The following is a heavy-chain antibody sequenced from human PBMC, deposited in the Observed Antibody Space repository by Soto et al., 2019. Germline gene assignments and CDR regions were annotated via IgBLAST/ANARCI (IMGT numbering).Heavy chain of an antibody. CDR3: ARGERFLEWLPSDYYGMDV. Sequence: PGESLKISCKGSGYSFTSYWIGWVRQMPGKGLEWMGIIYPGDSDTRYSPSFQGQVTISADKSISTAYLQWSSLKASDTAMYYCARGERFLEWLPSDYYGMDVWGQRTTVTVSS. CDR2: IYPGDSDT. V-gene: IGHV5-51*01. CDR1: GYSFTSYW. J-gene: IGHJ6*02. D-gene: IGHD3-3*01.